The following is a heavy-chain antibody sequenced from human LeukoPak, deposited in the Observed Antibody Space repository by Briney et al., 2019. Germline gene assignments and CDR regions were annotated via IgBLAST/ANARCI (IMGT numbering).Heavy chain of an antibody. D-gene: IGHD3-22*01. CDR3: ARHGWYDSSGYYYENGPAPFDY. J-gene: IGHJ4*02. CDR2: IYTSGST. V-gene: IGHV4-4*09. Sequence: SETLSLTCTVSGGSISSYYWSWIRQPPGKGLEWIGYIYTSGSTNYNPSLKSRVTISVDTSKNQFSLKLSSVTAADTAVYYCARHGWYDSSGYYYENGPAPFDYWGQGTLVTVSS. CDR1: GGSISSYY.